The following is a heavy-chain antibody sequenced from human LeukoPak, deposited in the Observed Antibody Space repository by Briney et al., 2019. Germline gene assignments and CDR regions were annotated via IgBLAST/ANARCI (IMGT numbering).Heavy chain of an antibody. CDR2: IYYSGST. J-gene: IGHJ3*01. CDR3: ARGEKWDLHAFDF. CDR1: GGSISSSSYY. D-gene: IGHD1-26*01. Sequence: PSETLSLTCTVSGGSISSSSYYWGWIRQPPGKGLEWIGSIYYSGSTYYNPSLKSRVTISVDTSKNQFSLKLTSVTAADTALYYCARGEKWDLHAFDFWGQGTMVTVSS. V-gene: IGHV4-39*07.